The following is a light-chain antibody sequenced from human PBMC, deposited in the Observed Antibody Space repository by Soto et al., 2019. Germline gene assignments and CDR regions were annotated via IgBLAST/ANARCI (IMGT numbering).Light chain of an antibody. J-gene: IGKJ1*01. V-gene: IGKV3-11*01. Sequence: DIVLAPSPSTLSLSPRERATLSCRASQSVSKYLAWYQQKPGQAPRLLIYNASNRATGIPVRFSGSGSGTDFTLTISSLEPEDSAVYYCQQRHKWPRPVGQGTKVDIK. CDR3: QQRHKWPRP. CDR1: QSVSKY. CDR2: NAS.